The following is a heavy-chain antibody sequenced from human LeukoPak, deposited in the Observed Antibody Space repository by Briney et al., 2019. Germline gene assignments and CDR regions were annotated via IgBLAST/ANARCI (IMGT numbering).Heavy chain of an antibody. CDR2: ISGNVGST. J-gene: IGHJ4*02. CDR3: VKAQYDFWSGLDY. D-gene: IGHD3-3*01. Sequence: GGSLRLSCSASGFTFSRYPMHWVRHAPGKGLEYVSAISGNVGSTYYADSVKGRFTISRDNSKNTLYLQMSSLRTEDTAIYYCVKAQYDFWSGLDYWGQGTLVTVSS. CDR1: GFTFSRYP. V-gene: IGHV3-64D*09.